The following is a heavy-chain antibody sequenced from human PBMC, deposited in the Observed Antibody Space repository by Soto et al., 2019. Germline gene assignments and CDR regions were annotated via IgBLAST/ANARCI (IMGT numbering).Heavy chain of an antibody. CDR3: ASTSGSSLLVDC. Sequence: ASLKVSCKASGYTFTNYGISWVRQAPGQGLEWMGWISAYNGNTNYAQKLQGRVTMTTDTSTSTAHMELRSLRSDDTAIYYCASTSGSSLLVDCWGQGTLVTVSS. J-gene: IGHJ4*02. CDR1: GYTFTNYG. CDR2: ISAYNGNT. D-gene: IGHD1-26*01. V-gene: IGHV1-18*01.